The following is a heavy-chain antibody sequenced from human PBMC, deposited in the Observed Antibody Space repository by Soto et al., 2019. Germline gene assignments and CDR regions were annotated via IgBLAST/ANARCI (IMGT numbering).Heavy chain of an antibody. CDR1: GFSFSVNGVA. CDR3: AHKRDVSRGFKY. J-gene: IGHJ4*02. Sequence: QITLKESGPTLVKPTQTLTLTCTFSGFSFSVNGVAVGWIRQPPGQALEWLALIYWDDDQRYNPSLKDRLTITKDTSRNQVVLTMTNMYPVDTATYYCAHKRDVSRGFKYWGQGTLVTVSS. CDR2: IYWDDDQ. D-gene: IGHD3-10*01. V-gene: IGHV2-5*02.